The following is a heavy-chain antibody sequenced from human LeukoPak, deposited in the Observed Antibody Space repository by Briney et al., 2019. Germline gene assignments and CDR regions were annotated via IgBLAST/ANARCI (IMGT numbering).Heavy chain of an antibody. V-gene: IGHV3-30*04. J-gene: IGHJ4*02. Sequence: GGSLRLSCAASGFTFSSYAMHWVRQAPGKGLEWVAVISYDGSNEYYADSVKGRFTISRDNSKNTLHLQMNSLRAEDTAVYYCARGAGYCSSTSCYVSPFDYWGQGTLVTVSS. CDR3: ARGAGYCSSTSCYVSPFDY. D-gene: IGHD2-2*01. CDR1: GFTFSSYA. CDR2: ISYDGSNE.